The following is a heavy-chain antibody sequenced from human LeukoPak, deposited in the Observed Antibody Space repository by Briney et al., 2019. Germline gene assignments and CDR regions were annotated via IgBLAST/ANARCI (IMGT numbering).Heavy chain of an antibody. CDR2: IYYSGST. D-gene: IGHD3-9*01. Sequence: SETLSLTCTVSGGSISSYYWSWIRQPPGKGLEWIGYIYYSGSTYYNPSLKSRVTISVDRSKNQFSLKLSSVTAADTAVYYCARGGYYDILTGDGPYGMDVWGQGTTVTVSS. CDR1: GGSISSYY. J-gene: IGHJ6*02. V-gene: IGHV4-59*12. CDR3: ARGGYYDILTGDGPYGMDV.